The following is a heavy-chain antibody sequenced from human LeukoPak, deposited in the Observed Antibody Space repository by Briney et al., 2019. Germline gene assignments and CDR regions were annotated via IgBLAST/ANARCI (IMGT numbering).Heavy chain of an antibody. Sequence: PSETLALTCAVYGGSFSGYYWSWLRQPPGKGLEWIGEINHSGSTNYNPSLKSRVTILVDTSKNQFSLKLSSVTAADTAVYYCARERYSSGWYIDYWGQGTLVTVSS. CDR3: ARERYSSGWYIDY. CDR2: INHSGST. D-gene: IGHD6-19*01. CDR1: GGSFSGYY. V-gene: IGHV4-34*01. J-gene: IGHJ4*02.